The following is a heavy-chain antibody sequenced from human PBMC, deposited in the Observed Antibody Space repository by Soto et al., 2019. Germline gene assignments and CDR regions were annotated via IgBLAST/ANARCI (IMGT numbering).Heavy chain of an antibody. CDR2: IIPIFGTA. J-gene: IGHJ5*02. V-gene: IGHV1-69*13. Sequence: ASVKVSCKASGGTFSSYAISWVRQAPGQGLEWMGGIIPIFGTANYAQKFQGRVTITADESTSTAYMELSSLRSEDTAVYYCARRWLQFRGGWFDPWGQGTLVTVSS. CDR1: GGTFSSYA. D-gene: IGHD5-12*01. CDR3: ARRWLQFRGGWFDP.